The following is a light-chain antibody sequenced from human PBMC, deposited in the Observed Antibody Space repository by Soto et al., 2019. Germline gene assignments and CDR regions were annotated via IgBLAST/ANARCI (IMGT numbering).Light chain of an antibody. Sequence: QSALAQPASVSGSPGQSITISCTGASGYVGTYSLVSWYQQHPGKAPKVVIYEGHKRPSGVPDRFSGSKSGNTASLTISGLQAEDEADYYCCSYAGSYTLVVFGGGTKLTVL. CDR1: SGYVGTYSL. V-gene: IGLV2-23*01. CDR3: CSYAGSYTLVV. CDR2: EGH. J-gene: IGLJ2*01.